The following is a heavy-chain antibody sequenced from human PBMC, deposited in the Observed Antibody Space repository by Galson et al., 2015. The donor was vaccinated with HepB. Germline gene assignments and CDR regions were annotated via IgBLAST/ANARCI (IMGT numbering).Heavy chain of an antibody. CDR3: TGSSARAYDILTGYYINYYYMDV. CDR2: IKSKTDGGTT. V-gene: IGHV3-15*01. D-gene: IGHD3-9*01. J-gene: IGHJ6*03. CDR1: GFTFSNAW. Sequence: SLRLSCAASGFTFSNAWMSWVRQAPGKGLEWVGRIKSKTDGGTTDYAAPVKGRFTISRDDSKNTLYLQMNSLKTEDTAVYYCTGSSARAYDILTGYYINYYYMDVWGKGTTVTVSS.